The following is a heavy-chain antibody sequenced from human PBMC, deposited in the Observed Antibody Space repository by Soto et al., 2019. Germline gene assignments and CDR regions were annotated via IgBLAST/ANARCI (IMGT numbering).Heavy chain of an antibody. D-gene: IGHD3-3*01. CDR2: INPSGGST. Sequence: ASVKVSCKASGYTFTSYYMHWVRQAPGQGLEWMGIINPSGGSTSYAQKFQGRVTMTRDTSTSTVYMELSSLRSEDTAVYYCARAPTYYDFWSGYYGGGRFDPWGQGTLVTVSS. CDR3: ARAPTYYDFWSGYYGGGRFDP. CDR1: GYTFTSYY. V-gene: IGHV1-46*03. J-gene: IGHJ5*02.